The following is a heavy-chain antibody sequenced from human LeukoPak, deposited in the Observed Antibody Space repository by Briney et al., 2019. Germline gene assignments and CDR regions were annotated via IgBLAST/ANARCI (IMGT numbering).Heavy chain of an antibody. CDR1: GYTFTGHY. D-gene: IGHD6-13*01. J-gene: IGHJ4*02. CDR3: ASVRIETAGRGLDY. Sequence: ASVKVSCKASGYTFTGHYMHWVRQAPGQGLEWMGWVSPYSGDTNYAQSFQGRVTMTRDTSINTVYMELNSLTSDDTAVYFCASVRIETAGRGLDYWGQGTPVIVSS. V-gene: IGHV1-2*02. CDR2: VSPYSGDT.